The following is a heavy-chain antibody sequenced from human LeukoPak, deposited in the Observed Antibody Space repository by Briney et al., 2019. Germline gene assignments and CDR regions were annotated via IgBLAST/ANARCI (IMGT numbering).Heavy chain of an antibody. J-gene: IGHJ4*02. V-gene: IGHV1-8*01. D-gene: IGHD1-26*01. CDR1: GYTFTNDD. CDR3: ARLSGSYGWDIDY. CDR2: MNPNSGST. Sequence: GASVKVSCKASGYTFTNDDINWVRQVTGQGLEWMGWMNPNSGSTSYAQKFQGRVTMTRDTSTSTVYMELSSLRSEDTAVYYCARLSGSYGWDIDYWGQGTLVTVSS.